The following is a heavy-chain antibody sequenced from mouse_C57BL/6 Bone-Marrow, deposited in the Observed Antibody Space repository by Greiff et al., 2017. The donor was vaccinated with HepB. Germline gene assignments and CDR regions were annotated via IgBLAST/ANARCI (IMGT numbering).Heavy chain of an antibody. V-gene: IGHV1-64*01. J-gene: IGHJ2*01. CDR2: IHPNSGST. Sequence: QVQLQQPGAELVKPGASVKLSCKASGYTFTSYWMHWVKQRPGQGLEWIGMIHPNSGSTNYNEKFKSKATLTVDKSSSTAYMQLSSLTSEDSAVYYCARRSGIYYYGSSPYFDYWCQGTTLTVSS. D-gene: IGHD1-1*01. CDR1: GYTFTSYW. CDR3: ARRSGIYYYGSSPYFDY.